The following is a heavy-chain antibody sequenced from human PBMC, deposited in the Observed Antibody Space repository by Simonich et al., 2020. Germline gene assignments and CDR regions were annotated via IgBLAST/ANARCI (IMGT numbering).Heavy chain of an antibody. D-gene: IGHD7-27*01. Sequence: QVQLVQSGAEVKKPGASVKVSCKASGYTFPGYYLHWVRQAPGQGLGGEGWINPNSGGTNDAQKFQGRVTMTRDTSISTAYMELSRLRSDDTAVYYCARGYWGYYFDYWGQGTLVTVSS. CDR3: ARGYWGYYFDY. CDR2: INPNSGGT. V-gene: IGHV1-2*02. J-gene: IGHJ4*02. CDR1: GYTFPGYY.